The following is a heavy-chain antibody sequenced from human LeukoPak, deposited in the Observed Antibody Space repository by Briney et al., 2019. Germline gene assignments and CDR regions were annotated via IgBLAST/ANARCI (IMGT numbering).Heavy chain of an antibody. V-gene: IGHV4-31*03. CDR2: IYYSGST. Sequence: PSETLSLTCTVSGGSISSGGYYWSWIRQHPGKGLEWIGYIYYSGSTYYNPSLKSRVTTSVDTSKNQFSLKLSSVTAADTAVYYCAVWFGESHFDYWGQGTLVTVSS. CDR1: GGSISSGGYY. CDR3: AVWFGESHFDY. D-gene: IGHD3-10*01. J-gene: IGHJ4*02.